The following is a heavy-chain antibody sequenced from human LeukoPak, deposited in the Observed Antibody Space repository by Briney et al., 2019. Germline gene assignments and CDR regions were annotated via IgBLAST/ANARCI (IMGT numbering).Heavy chain of an antibody. CDR1: GGTFTSYA. CDR3: ARGYCSGGSCNEWFDP. J-gene: IGHJ5*02. D-gene: IGHD2-15*01. CDR2: IIPIFGTA. V-gene: IGHV1-69*06. Sequence: SVKVSCKASGGTFTSYAISWVRHAPGQGLEWKGGIIPIFGTANYAQKFQGRVTITADKSTSTAYMELSSLRSEDTAVYYCARGYCSGGSCNEWFDPWGQGTLVTVSS.